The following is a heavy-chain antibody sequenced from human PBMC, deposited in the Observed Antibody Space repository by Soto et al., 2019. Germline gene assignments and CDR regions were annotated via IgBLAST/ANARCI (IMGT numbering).Heavy chain of an antibody. J-gene: IGHJ3*02. CDR1: GFTFSNYA. CDR2: ISYDGSNK. D-gene: IGHD3-10*01. V-gene: IGHV3-30-3*01. Sequence: VGSLRLSCAASGFTFSNYAMHWVRQAPGKGLEWVAVISYDGSNKYYADSVKGRFTISRDNSKNTLYLQMNSLRAEDTAVYYCARAQGGYSDAFDIWGQGKMVTVSS. CDR3: ARAQGGYSDAFDI.